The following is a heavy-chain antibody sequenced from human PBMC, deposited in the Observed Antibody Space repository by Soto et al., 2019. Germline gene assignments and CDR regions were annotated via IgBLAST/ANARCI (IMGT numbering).Heavy chain of an antibody. CDR1: GGSVNSYY. Sequence: PSETLSLTCTVSGGSVNSYYWTWIRQPPGKGLEWIGYNYNSATTNYNPSFKSRVTMSIDTSKNQFSLNLTSVTAADTAVYYCARGGYYMGVWGKGTTVTVSS. CDR2: NYNSATT. CDR3: ARGGYYMGV. J-gene: IGHJ6*03. V-gene: IGHV4-59*02.